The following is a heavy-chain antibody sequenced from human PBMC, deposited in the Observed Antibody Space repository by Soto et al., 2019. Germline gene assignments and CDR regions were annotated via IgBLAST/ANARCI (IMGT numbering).Heavy chain of an antibody. J-gene: IGHJ4*02. CDR1: GHSLSSGGYY. D-gene: IGHD6-19*01. CDR2: IYFTGST. V-gene: IGHV4-31*03. Sequence: SDTLSLTCTVSGHSLSSGGYYWSWICQHPGKGLEWVGYIYFTGSTLYNPSLKSRLAMSLDTSKNQFSLRLTSVTAADTAVYFCARDWGSSGWPNWGQGTLVTVSS. CDR3: ARDWGSSGWPN.